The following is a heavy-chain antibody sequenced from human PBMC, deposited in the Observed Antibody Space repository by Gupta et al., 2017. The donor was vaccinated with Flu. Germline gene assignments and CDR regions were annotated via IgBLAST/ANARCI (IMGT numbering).Heavy chain of an antibody. CDR2: IIPIFNRP. CDR1: GGSFSTSA. J-gene: IGHJ5*01. CDR3: ARAQTTTDIIHNWFDS. D-gene: IGHD4-17*01. V-gene: IGHV1-69*01. Sequence: QVQLVQSGAEVKRPGSSLRVSCKSSGGSFSTSATSWVRLAPGQGLEWMGGIIPIFNRPNYAQRFQGRVTITADQVTSTVDMELSSLTSDDTAVYFCARAQTTTDIIHNWFDSWGQGTLVTVSS.